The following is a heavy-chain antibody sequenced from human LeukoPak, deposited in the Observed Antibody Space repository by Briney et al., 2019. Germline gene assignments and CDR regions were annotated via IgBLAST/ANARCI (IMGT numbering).Heavy chain of an antibody. CDR2: ISGSGGIT. D-gene: IGHD2-15*01. J-gene: IGHJ4*02. Sequence: GDSLRLSCAASGFTFSSYAMTWVRQATGKGLEWVSVISGSGGITDYADSVKGRFTISRDNSKNTLYLQMNSLRAEDTAVYYCAKVPVAALYYFDYWGQGTLVTVSS. V-gene: IGHV3-23*01. CDR1: GFTFSSYA. CDR3: AKVPVAALYYFDY.